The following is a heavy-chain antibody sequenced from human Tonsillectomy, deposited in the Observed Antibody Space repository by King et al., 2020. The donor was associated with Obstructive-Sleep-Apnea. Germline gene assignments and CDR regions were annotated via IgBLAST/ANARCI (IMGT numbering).Heavy chain of an antibody. Sequence: QLVQSGAEVKKPGASVKVSCKASGYTFSNYDISWVRQATGQGLEWMGWVNPDSADSDFPQKFQGRLTLTRSISITTAYLELSSLRSEDTAVYYCTRGGRVAAAGTGVAFDFWGQGTMVTVSS. CDR1: GYTFSNYD. CDR2: VNPDSADS. D-gene: IGHD6-13*01. J-gene: IGHJ3*01. CDR3: TRGGRVAAAGTGVAFDF. V-gene: IGHV1-8*01.